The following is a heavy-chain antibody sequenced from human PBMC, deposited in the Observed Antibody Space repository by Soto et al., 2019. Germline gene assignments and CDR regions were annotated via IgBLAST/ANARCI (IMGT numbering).Heavy chain of an antibody. D-gene: IGHD6-19*01. CDR3: ARDPLGWLGDYYYYGMDV. J-gene: IGHJ6*02. CDR1: GYTFTSYA. V-gene: IGHV1-3*01. Sequence: VASVKVSCKASGYTFTSYAMHWVRQAPGQRLEWMGWINAGNGNTKYSQKFQGRVTITRDTSASTAYMELSSLRSEDTAVYYCARDPLGWLGDYYYYGMDVWGQGTTVTVSS. CDR2: INAGNGNT.